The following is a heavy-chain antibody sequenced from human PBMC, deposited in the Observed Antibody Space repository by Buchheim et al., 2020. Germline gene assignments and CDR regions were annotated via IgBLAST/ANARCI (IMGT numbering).Heavy chain of an antibody. CDR1: GDSISTYY. D-gene: IGHD3-22*01. J-gene: IGHJ4*02. Sequence: QVQLQESGPGLVRPSETMSLTCSVSGDSISTYYWTWIRQPPGKGLEWIGFIYYTGSTNYNPSLKSRVSISVDTSKNQFSLKLNSVTAADTAVYYCAREGNFIDSGGSLDYWGQGSL. V-gene: IGHV4-59*13. CDR3: AREGNFIDSGGSLDY. CDR2: IYYTGST.